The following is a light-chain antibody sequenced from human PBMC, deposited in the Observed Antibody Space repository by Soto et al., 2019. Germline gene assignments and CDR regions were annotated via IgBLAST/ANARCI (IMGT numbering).Light chain of an antibody. Sequence: EIVLTQSPGTLSLSPGDRATLSCRASQNLGSGYLAWYQQKPGQAPRILIYAASSRATGIPDRFSGSGSGTDFTLTISSLEPEDFAVYYCQQRSNWPPWTFGQGTKVDIK. J-gene: IGKJ1*01. CDR2: AAS. CDR3: QQRSNWPPWT. V-gene: IGKV3D-20*02. CDR1: QNLGSGY.